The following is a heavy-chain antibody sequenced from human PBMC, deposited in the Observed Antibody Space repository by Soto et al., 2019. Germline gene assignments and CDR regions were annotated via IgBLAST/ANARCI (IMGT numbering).Heavy chain of an antibody. V-gene: IGHV3-23*01. CDR1: GFTFSSYA. Sequence: EVQLLESGGGLVQPGGSLRLSCAASGFTFSSYAMSWVRQAPGKGLEWVSAISGSGGSTYYADSVKGLFTISRDNSKNTLYLQRNSLRAEDTAVYYCSNGLLRRVGNWGQGTLVTVSS. CDR2: ISGSGGST. D-gene: IGHD1-26*01. J-gene: IGHJ4*02. CDR3: SNGLLRRVGN.